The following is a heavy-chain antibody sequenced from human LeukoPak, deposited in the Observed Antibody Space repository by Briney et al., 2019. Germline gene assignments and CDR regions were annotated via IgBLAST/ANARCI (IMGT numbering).Heavy chain of an antibody. CDR1: GFTFSSYG. J-gene: IGHJ3*02. D-gene: IGHD6-19*01. V-gene: IGHV3-30*18. CDR3: AKDRRAGDDAFDI. CDR2: ISYDGSNK. Sequence: PEGSLRLSCAASGFTFSSYGMHWVRQAPGKGLEWAALISYDGSNKYYADSVKGRFTISRDNSKNTLYLQMNSPRAEDTAVYYCAKDRRAGDDAFDIWGQGTMVTVSS.